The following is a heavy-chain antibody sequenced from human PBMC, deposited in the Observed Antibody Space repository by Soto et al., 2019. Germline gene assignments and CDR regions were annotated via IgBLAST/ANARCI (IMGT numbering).Heavy chain of an antibody. D-gene: IGHD3-9*01. V-gene: IGHV3-23*01. CDR1: GFTFSSYA. Sequence: GGSLRLSCAASGFTFSSYAISWVRQAPGKGLEWVSAISGSGGSTYYADSVKGRFTISRDNSKNTLYLQMNSLRAEDTAVYFCAKGNYDILTGYSGTIDYWGQGTLVTVSS. CDR3: AKGNYDILTGYSGTIDY. CDR2: ISGSGGST. J-gene: IGHJ4*02.